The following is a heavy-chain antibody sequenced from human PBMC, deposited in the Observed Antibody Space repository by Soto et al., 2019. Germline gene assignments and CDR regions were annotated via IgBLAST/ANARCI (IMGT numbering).Heavy chain of an antibody. CDR2: ISYDGSNK. J-gene: IGHJ6*02. Sequence: GGSLRLSCAASGFTFSSYAMHWVRQAPGKGLEWVAVISYDGSNKYYADSVKGRFTISRDNSKNTLYLQMNSLRAEDTAVYYCARDNQYYDSSGYYLFYYYGMDVWDQGTTVTVSS. D-gene: IGHD3-22*01. CDR1: GFTFSSYA. V-gene: IGHV3-30-3*01. CDR3: ARDNQYYDSSGYYLFYYYGMDV.